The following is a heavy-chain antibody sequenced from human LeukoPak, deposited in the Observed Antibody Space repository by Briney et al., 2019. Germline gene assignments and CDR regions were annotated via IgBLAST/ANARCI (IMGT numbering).Heavy chain of an antibody. J-gene: IGHJ4*02. D-gene: IGHD3/OR15-3a*01. Sequence: PSETLSLTCTVSGGSISSSSYYWGWIRQPPGKGLEWIGSIYYSGNTYYNASLKSQVTISIDTSKNQFSLRLTSVTAADTAVYYCARQTGSGLFILPGGQGTLVTVSS. CDR2: IYYSGNT. V-gene: IGHV4-39*01. CDR1: GGSISSSSYY. CDR3: ARQTGSGLFILP.